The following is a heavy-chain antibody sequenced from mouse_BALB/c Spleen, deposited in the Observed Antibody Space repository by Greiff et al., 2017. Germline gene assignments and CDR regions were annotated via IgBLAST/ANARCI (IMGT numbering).Heavy chain of an antibody. CDR3: ARSELYDGYSYFDY. J-gene: IGHJ2*01. Sequence: EVQGVESGPGLVKPSQSLSLTCTVTGYSITSDYAWNWIRQFPGNKLEWMGYISYSGSTSYNPSLKSRISITRDTSKNQFFLQLNSVTTEDTATYYCARSELYDGYSYFDYWGQGTTLTVSS. V-gene: IGHV3-2*02. CDR1: GYSITSDYA. D-gene: IGHD2-3*01. CDR2: ISYSGST.